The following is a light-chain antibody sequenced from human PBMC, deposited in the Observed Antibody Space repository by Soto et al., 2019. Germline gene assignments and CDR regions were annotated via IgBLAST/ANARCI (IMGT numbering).Light chain of an antibody. Sequence: QSALTQPPSASGSPGQSVTISCTGTSSDVGGYNYVSWYQHHPGRAPKLMIYDVSERPSGVPDRFSASKSGNTASLTVSGLQAGDEADYYCSSYAGSKNWVFGGGTQLTVL. V-gene: IGLV2-8*01. CDR1: SSDVGGYNY. CDR3: SSYAGSKNWV. CDR2: DVS. J-gene: IGLJ3*02.